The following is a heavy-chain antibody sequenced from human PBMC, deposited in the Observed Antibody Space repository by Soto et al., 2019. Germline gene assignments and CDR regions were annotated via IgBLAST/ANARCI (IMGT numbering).Heavy chain of an antibody. Sequence: QVQLQESGPGLVKPSQTLSLTCTVSGGSISSGGYYWSWIRQHPGKGLEWIGYISYSGGTSYNPSLTSRVTISVDTSKNQFSLKLSSVTAADTAVYYCARDIPLYGSGTYGMDVWGQGTTVTVSS. J-gene: IGHJ6*02. D-gene: IGHD3-10*01. CDR1: GGSISSGGYY. CDR2: ISYSGGT. CDR3: ARDIPLYGSGTYGMDV. V-gene: IGHV4-31*03.